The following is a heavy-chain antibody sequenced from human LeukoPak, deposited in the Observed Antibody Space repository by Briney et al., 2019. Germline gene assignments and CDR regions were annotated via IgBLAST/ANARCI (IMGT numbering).Heavy chain of an antibody. CDR3: ARVEASGYDYGAFDY. J-gene: IGHJ4*02. D-gene: IGHD5-12*01. V-gene: IGHV3-48*03. Sequence: GGSLRLSCAASGFTFSSYEMNWVRQAPGKGLEWVSYISSSGSTIYYADSVKGRFTISRDNAKNSLYLQMNSLRAEDTAAYYCARVEASGYDYGAFDYWGQGTLVTVSS. CDR2: ISSSGSTI. CDR1: GFTFSSYE.